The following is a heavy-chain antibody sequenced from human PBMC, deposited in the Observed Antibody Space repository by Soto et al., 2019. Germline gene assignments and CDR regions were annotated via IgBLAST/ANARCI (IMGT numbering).Heavy chain of an antibody. CDR2: LSYDGSKK. CDR1: GFTFSTYA. CDR3: ARVVPAAMYYYYGIDV. Sequence: QVQLVESGGGVVQPGRSLRLSCAASGFTFSTYAMHWVRQAPGKGLEWVAVLSYDGSKKYYADSVKGRFTISRDNSKNTLYLQMNRLRAEDTAVYYCARVVPAAMYYYYGIDVWGQGTTVTVSS. J-gene: IGHJ6*02. V-gene: IGHV3-30*03. D-gene: IGHD2-2*01.